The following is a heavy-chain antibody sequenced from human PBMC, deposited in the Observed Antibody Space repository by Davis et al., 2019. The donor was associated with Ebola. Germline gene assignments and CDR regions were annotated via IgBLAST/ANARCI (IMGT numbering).Heavy chain of an antibody. CDR2: ISSSGKT. J-gene: IGHJ4*02. D-gene: IGHD1-26*01. Sequence: GESLKISCSASGFIFSAHTMHWVRQAPGKGLEYVSVISSSGKTYYADSVKGRFTISRDNSQNNVYLQMTSLRVEDTAVYYCVKEGTTTIWVDSDNWGQGTLVTVAS. V-gene: IGHV3-64D*08. CDR1: GFIFSAHT. CDR3: VKEGTTTIWVDSDN.